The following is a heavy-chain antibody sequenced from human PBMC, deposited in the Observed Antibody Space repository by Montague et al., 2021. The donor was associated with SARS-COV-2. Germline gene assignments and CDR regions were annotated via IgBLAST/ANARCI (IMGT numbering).Heavy chain of an antibody. CDR2: IYYSGXT. D-gene: IGHD3-3*01. V-gene: IGHV4-31*03. J-gene: IGHJ4*02. CDR1: GDSISSGGYY. Sequence: TLSLTCTVSGDSISSGGYYWSWIRQHPGKGLEWIGYIYYSGXTXYXXXXKXRVTISVDTSKNQFSLKLSSVTAADTAVYYCARAPTIFGVVITNFDYWGQGTLVTVSS. CDR3: ARAPTIFGVVITNFDY.